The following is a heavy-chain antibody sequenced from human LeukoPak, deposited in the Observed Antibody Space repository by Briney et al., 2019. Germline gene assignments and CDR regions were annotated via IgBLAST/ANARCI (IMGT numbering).Heavy chain of an antibody. CDR2: IYPGDSDT. CDR3: ARHPSHYYDSSGYLAPFDY. D-gene: IGHD3-22*01. CDR1: GGTFSSYA. V-gene: IGHV5-51*01. Sequence: ASVKVSCKASGGTFSSYAISWVRQMPGKGLEWMGIIYPGDSDTRYSPSLQGQVTISADKSISTAYLQWSSLKASDTAMYYCARHPSHYYDSSGYLAPFDYWGQGTLVTVSS. J-gene: IGHJ4*02.